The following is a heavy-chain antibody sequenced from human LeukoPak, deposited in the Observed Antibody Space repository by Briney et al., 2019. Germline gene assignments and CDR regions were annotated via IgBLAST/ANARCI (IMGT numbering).Heavy chain of an antibody. V-gene: IGHV1-18*01. CDR3: ARDPPVYCSGGSCYGDY. J-gene: IGHJ4*02. Sequence: ASVKVSCKASGYTFTSYGISWVRQAPGQGLEWTGWISAYNGNTNYAQKLQGRVTMTTDTSTSTAYMELRSLRSDDTAAYYCARDPPVYCSGGSCYGDYWGQGTLVTVSS. CDR2: ISAYNGNT. D-gene: IGHD2-15*01. CDR1: GYTFTSYG.